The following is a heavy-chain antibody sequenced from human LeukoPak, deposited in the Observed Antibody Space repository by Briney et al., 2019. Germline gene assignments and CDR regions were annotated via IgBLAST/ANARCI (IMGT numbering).Heavy chain of an antibody. CDR2: INPNSGGT. J-gene: IGHJ6*02. CDR1: GYTFTVFY. CDR3: ARKYQGMDV. Sequence: ASVTVSCKASGYTFTVFYMHWVRQAPGQGLEWMGWINPNSGGTKYAQKFQGRVTMTRDTSISTAYMELSRLRSDDTAVYYCARKYQGMDVWGQETTVTVSS. D-gene: IGHD6-6*01. V-gene: IGHV1-2*02.